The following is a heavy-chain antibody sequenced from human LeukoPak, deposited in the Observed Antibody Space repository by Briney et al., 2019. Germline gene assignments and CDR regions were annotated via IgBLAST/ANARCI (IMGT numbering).Heavy chain of an antibody. CDR2: IYYSGST. Sequence: SETLSLTCTVSGGSISSGDYYCSWIRQPPGKGLEWIGYIYYSGSTYYNPSLKSRVTISVDTSKNQFSLKLSSVTAADTAVYYCARVGSSWLYYFDYWGQGTLVTVSS. V-gene: IGHV4-30-4*01. J-gene: IGHJ4*02. D-gene: IGHD6-13*01. CDR3: ARVGSSWLYYFDY. CDR1: GGSISSGDYY.